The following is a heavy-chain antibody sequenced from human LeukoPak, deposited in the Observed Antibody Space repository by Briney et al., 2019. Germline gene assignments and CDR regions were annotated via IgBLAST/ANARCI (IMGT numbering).Heavy chain of an antibody. CDR2: IIPIFGTA. Sequence: ASVKVSCKASGGTFSSYAISWVRQAPGQGLEWMGGIIPIFGTANYAQKFQGRVTITTDESTSTAYMELSSLRSEDTAVYFCARVDGATRLQTCFDPWGQGTLVTVSS. CDR1: GGTFSSYA. J-gene: IGHJ5*02. V-gene: IGHV1-69*05. CDR3: ARVDGATRLQTCFDP. D-gene: IGHD4-11*01.